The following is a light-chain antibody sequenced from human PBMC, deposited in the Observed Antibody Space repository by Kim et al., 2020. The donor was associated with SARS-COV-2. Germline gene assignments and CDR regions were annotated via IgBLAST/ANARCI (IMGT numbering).Light chain of an antibody. CDR1: QSISSW. V-gene: IGKV1-5*03. CDR2: KAS. J-gene: IGKJ4*01. Sequence: AAVGDRVTITCRASQSISSWLAWYQQKPGKAPKLLIYKASSLESGVPSRFSGSGSGTEFTLTISSLQPDDFATYYCQQYNSYSLTFGGGTKVDIK. CDR3: QQYNSYSLT.